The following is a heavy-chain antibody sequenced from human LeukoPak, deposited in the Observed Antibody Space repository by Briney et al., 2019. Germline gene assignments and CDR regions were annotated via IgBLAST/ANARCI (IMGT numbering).Heavy chain of an antibody. CDR2: IYYSGST. J-gene: IGHJ4*02. CDR1: GGSISSSSYY. D-gene: IGHD2-2*03. CDR3: ASRGYCSSTSCWYYFDY. Sequence: SETLSLTCTVSGGSISSSSYYWGWIRQPPGKGLEWIGSIYYSGSTYYNPSLKSRVTISVDTSKNQFSLKLSSVTAAGTAVYYCASRGYCSSTSCWYYFDYWGQGTLVTVSS. V-gene: IGHV4-39*01.